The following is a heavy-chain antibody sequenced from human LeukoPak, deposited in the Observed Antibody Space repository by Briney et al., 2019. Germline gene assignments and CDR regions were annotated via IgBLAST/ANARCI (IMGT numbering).Heavy chain of an antibody. CDR1: GFTFSSYS. J-gene: IGHJ5*02. Sequence: GGSLRLSCAASGFTFSSYSMNWVRQAPGKGLEWVSSISSSSSYIYYADSVKGRFTISRDNAKNSLYLQMNSPRAEDTAVYYCARDATAAGGSNWFDPWGQGTLVTVSS. CDR2: ISSSSSYI. V-gene: IGHV3-21*01. CDR3: ARDATAAGGSNWFDP. D-gene: IGHD3-16*01.